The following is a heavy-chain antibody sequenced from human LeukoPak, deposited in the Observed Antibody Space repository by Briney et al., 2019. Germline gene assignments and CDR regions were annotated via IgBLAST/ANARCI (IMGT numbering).Heavy chain of an antibody. Sequence: KPSETLSLTCTVSGGSISSYYWSRIRQPPGKGLEWIGYIYYSGSTNYNPSLKSRVTISVDTSKNQFSLKLSSVTAADTAVYYCARSAVAGTVYGMDVWGQGTTVTVSS. J-gene: IGHJ6*02. CDR3: ARSAVAGTVYGMDV. CDR2: IYYSGST. D-gene: IGHD6-19*01. CDR1: GGSISSYY. V-gene: IGHV4-59*01.